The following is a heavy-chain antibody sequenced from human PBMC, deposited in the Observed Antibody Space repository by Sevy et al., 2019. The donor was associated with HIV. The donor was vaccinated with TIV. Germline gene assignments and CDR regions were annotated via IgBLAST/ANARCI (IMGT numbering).Heavy chain of an antibody. CDR1: GFTFTSYC. V-gene: IGHV3-30*18. CDR3: AKAPRGYSYASFFDY. D-gene: IGHD5-18*01. Sequence: GGSLRLSCAASGFTFTSYCMHWVRQAPGKGLEWVAVISYGGSNKYYADSVKGRFTISRDKSKNTLYLQMNSLRAEDTAVYYCAKAPRGYSYASFFDYWGQGTLVTVSS. CDR2: ISYGGSNK. J-gene: IGHJ4*02.